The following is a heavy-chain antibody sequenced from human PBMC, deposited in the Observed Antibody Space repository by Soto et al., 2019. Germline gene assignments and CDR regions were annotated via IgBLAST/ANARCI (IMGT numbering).Heavy chain of an antibody. V-gene: IGHV4-31*03. Sequence: PSETLSLTCTVSGGSISSGGYYWSWIRQHPGKGLEWIGYIYYSGSTYYNPSLKSRVTISVDTSKNQFSLKLSSVTAADTAVYYCARDLSPYGDYGIDYWGQGTLVTVSS. D-gene: IGHD4-17*01. CDR1: GGSISSGGYY. CDR2: IYYSGST. CDR3: ARDLSPYGDYGIDY. J-gene: IGHJ4*02.